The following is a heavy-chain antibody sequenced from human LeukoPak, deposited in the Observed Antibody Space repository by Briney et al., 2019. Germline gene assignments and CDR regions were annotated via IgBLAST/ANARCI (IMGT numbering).Heavy chain of an antibody. CDR2: INPNSGGT. D-gene: IGHD3-3*01. V-gene: IGHV1-2*02. Sequence: GASVKVSCKASGYTFTGYYMHWVRQAPGQGLEWMGWINPNSGGTNYAQKFQGRVTMTRDTSISTAYMELSRLRSDDTAVYYCARVQDDAIFGVVGSFDYWGQGTLVTVSS. J-gene: IGHJ4*02. CDR1: GYTFTGYY. CDR3: ARVQDDAIFGVVGSFDY.